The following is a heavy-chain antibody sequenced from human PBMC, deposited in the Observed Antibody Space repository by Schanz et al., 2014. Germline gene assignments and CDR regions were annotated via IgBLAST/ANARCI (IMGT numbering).Heavy chain of an antibody. D-gene: IGHD5-18*01. J-gene: IGHJ4*02. V-gene: IGHV3-66*01. CDR3: ARGTDTAMEHRPFDY. CDR2: IYTDGST. CDR1: GFTVSSNY. Sequence: VQLVESGGGVVQPGGSLRLSCAASGFTVSSNYMSWVRQAPGKGLEWVSIIYTDGSTYYADSVRDRFTISRDNSKNMLYLQINNLRAEDTAVYYCARGTDTAMEHRPFDYWGQGTRVTVSS.